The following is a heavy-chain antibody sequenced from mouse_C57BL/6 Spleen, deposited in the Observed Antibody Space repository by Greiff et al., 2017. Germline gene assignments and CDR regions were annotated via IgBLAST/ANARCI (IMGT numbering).Heavy chain of an antibody. V-gene: IGHV1-64*01. J-gene: IGHJ3*01. D-gene: IGHD2-5*01. CDR2: IHPNSGST. CDR1: GYTFTSYW. CDR3: ASESNYGDFAY. Sequence: VQLQQSGAELVKPGASVKLSCKASGYTFTSYWMHWVKQRPGQGLEWIGMIHPNSGSTNYNEKFKSKATLTVDKSSSTAYMQLSSLTSEDSAVYYCASESNYGDFAYWGQGTLVTVSA.